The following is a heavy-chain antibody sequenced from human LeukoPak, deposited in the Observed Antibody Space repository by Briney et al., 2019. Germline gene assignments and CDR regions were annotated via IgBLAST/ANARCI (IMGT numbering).Heavy chain of an antibody. V-gene: IGHV4-34*01. CDR3: ARADYFIAAAAFDI. Sequence: TSETLSLTCAVYGGSFSGYYWSWIRQPPGKGLEWIGEINHSGSTNYNPSLKSRVTISVDTSKNQFSLKLSSETAADTAVYYCARADYFIAAAAFDIWGQGTMVTVSS. CDR1: GGSFSGYY. CDR2: INHSGST. J-gene: IGHJ3*02. D-gene: IGHD6-13*01.